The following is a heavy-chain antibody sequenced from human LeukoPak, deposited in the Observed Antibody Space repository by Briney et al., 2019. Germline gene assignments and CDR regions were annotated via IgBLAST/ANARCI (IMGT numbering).Heavy chain of an antibody. D-gene: IGHD2-2*01. V-gene: IGHV3-21*01. CDR3: ARRLGYCSSTSCYSFDY. Sequence: GGSLRLSCAASGFTFSSYSMNWVRQAPGKGLGWVSSISSSSSYIYYADSVKGRFTISRDNAKNSLYLQMNSLRAEDTAVYYCARRLGYCSSTSCYSFDYWGQGTLVTVSS. CDR1: GFTFSSYS. CDR2: ISSSSSYI. J-gene: IGHJ4*02.